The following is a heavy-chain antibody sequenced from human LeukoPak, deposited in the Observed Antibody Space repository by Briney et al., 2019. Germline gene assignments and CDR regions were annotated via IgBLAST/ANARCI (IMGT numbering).Heavy chain of an antibody. CDR2: INADNGNT. Sequence: GASVKVSCKASGYTFTSYGISWVRQAPGQGHEWMGWINADNGNTRYAQKLQGRVTMTTDTSTTTAYMDLRSLRSDDTAVYYCARDADGSGTLLDYWGQGTLVTVSS. J-gene: IGHJ4*02. V-gene: IGHV1-18*01. CDR1: GYTFTSYG. D-gene: IGHD3-10*01. CDR3: ARDADGSGTLLDY.